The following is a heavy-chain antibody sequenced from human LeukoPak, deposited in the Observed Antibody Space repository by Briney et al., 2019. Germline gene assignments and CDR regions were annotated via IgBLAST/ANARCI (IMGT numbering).Heavy chain of an antibody. CDR3: AKDADYGDYGGYFQH. J-gene: IGHJ1*01. CDR1: GFTFGDYG. CDR2: INWNGGST. D-gene: IGHD4-17*01. Sequence: GGSLRLSCAASGFTFGDYGMSRVRQAPGKGLEWVSGINWNGGSTAYADSVRGRFTISRDNAKNSLYLQMNSLRVEDTALYYCAKDADYGDYGGYFQHWGQGTLVTVSS. V-gene: IGHV3-20*04.